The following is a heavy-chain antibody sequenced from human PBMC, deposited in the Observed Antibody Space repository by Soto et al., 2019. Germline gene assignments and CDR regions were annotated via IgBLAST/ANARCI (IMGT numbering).Heavy chain of an antibody. Sequence: SETLSLTCTVSGGSISGYYRSWIRQPPGKGLEWIGNVYYSGGAKYNPSVKRRVSISVDTSKNQFSLNLSSVTAADTAVYYCTRDGDGRMTTNPYYYYGMDVWGPGITVTVSS. CDR3: TRDGDGRMTTNPYYYYGMDV. D-gene: IGHD2-21*02. CDR2: VYYSGGA. J-gene: IGHJ6*02. CDR1: GGSISGYY. V-gene: IGHV4-59*01.